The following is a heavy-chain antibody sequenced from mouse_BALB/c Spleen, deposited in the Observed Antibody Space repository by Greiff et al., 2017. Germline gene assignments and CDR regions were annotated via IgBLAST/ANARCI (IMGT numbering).Heavy chain of an antibody. Sequence: VQRVESGAELARPGASVKLSCKASGYTFTSYWMQWVKQRPGQGLEWIGAIYPGDGDTRYTQKFKGKATLTADKSSSTAYMQLSSLASEDSAVYYCARRGGNYVGAMDYWGQGTSVTVSS. V-gene: IGHV1-87*01. J-gene: IGHJ4*01. CDR1: GYTFTSYW. CDR3: ARRGGNYVGAMDY. CDR2: IYPGDGDT. D-gene: IGHD2-1*01.